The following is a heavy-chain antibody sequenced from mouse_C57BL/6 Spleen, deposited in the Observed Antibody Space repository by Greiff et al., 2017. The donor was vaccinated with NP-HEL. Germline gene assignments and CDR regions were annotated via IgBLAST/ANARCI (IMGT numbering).Heavy chain of an antibody. Sequence: VQLQQSGAELVKPGASVKISCKASGYAFSSYWMNWVKQRPGKGLEWIGQIYPGDGDTNYNGKFKGKATLTADKSSSTAYMQLSSLTSEDSAVYFCARWTYYSNCEDYWGQGTTLTVSS. J-gene: IGHJ2*01. D-gene: IGHD2-5*01. CDR3: ARWTYYSNCEDY. CDR1: GYAFSSYW. V-gene: IGHV1-80*01. CDR2: IYPGDGDT.